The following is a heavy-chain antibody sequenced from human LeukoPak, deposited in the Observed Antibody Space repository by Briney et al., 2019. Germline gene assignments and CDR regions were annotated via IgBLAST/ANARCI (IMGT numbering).Heavy chain of an antibody. D-gene: IGHD4-4*01. V-gene: IGHV4-34*01. Sequence: SETLSLTCAAYGGSFSGYYWSWIRQPPGKGLEWIGEINHSGSTNYNPSLKSRVTISVDTSKNQFSLKLSSVTAADTAVHYCARVRYSNYYYGMDVWGQGTTVTVSS. CDR3: ARVRYSNYYYGMDV. CDR1: GGSFSGYY. CDR2: INHSGST. J-gene: IGHJ6*02.